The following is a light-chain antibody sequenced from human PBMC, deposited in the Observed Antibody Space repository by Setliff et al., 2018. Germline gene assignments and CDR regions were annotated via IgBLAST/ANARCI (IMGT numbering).Light chain of an antibody. Sequence: QSALTQAASVSGSPGQSVTISCTGSSSDVGGYDYVPWYQHHPGRAPKFIIYDVRYRPSGVSNRFSGSKSGNTASLTISGLQAEDEADYYCFSYASSGSYVFGTGTKVTVL. CDR3: FSYASSGSYV. V-gene: IGLV2-14*03. J-gene: IGLJ1*01. CDR1: SSDVGGYDY. CDR2: DVR.